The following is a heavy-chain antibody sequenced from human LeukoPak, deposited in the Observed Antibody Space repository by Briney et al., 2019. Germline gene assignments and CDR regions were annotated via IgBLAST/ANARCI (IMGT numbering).Heavy chain of an antibody. CDR2: INAYNGNT. CDR1: GYTFTSYG. J-gene: IGHJ4*02. V-gene: IGHV1-18*01. Sequence: ASVKVSCKASGYTFTSYGFSWVRQAPGQGLEWMGWINAYNGNTNYAQKLQGRATMTTDTSTSTAYMELRGLRFDDTAVYYCARRQGTTLSFDYWGQGTLVTVSS. CDR3: ARRQGTTLSFDY. D-gene: IGHD1-1*01.